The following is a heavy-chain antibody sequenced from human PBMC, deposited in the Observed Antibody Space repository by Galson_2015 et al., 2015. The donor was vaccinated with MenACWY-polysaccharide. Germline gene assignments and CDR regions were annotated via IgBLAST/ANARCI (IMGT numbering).Heavy chain of an antibody. D-gene: IGHD6-13*01. CDR3: AREFTGDGSSWYYWYFDL. V-gene: IGHV3-13*01. CDR2: IGTGGDT. Sequence: SLRLSCAASGSTFSSFDMHWVRHVIGKGLEWVAAIGTGGDTYCSGSVKGRFTISRENAKNSLYPQMNSLRAGDTAVYYCAREFTGDGSSWYYWYFDLWGRGTLVTVSS. CDR1: GSTFSSFD. J-gene: IGHJ2*01.